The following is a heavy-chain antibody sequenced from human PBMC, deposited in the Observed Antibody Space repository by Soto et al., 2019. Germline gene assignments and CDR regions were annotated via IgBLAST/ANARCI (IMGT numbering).Heavy chain of an antibody. Sequence: GGSLRLSCAASGFTFSSYAMSWVRHAPGKGLEWVSAISGSGGSTYYADSVKGRFTISRDNSKNTLYLQMNSLRAEDTAVYYCAKDVLLWFGEPYNWFDPWGQGTLVTVSS. J-gene: IGHJ5*02. CDR3: AKDVLLWFGEPYNWFDP. CDR2: ISGSGGST. D-gene: IGHD3-10*01. CDR1: GFTFSSYA. V-gene: IGHV3-23*01.